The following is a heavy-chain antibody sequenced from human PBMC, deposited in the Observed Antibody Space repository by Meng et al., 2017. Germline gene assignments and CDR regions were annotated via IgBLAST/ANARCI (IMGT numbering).Heavy chain of an antibody. J-gene: IGHJ4*02. D-gene: IGHD5-12*01. CDR2: MNPNSGNT. Sequence: QVQLAKSGSEVKKPGASVKVSCKASGYTFTSYDINWVRQATGQGLEWMGWMNPNSGNTDYAQKFQGRVTMTRNTSINTAYMELSSLRSDDTAVYFCARANTYSGYDYGYWGQGTLVTVSS. CDR1: GYTFTSYD. V-gene: IGHV1-8*01. CDR3: ARANTYSGYDYGY.